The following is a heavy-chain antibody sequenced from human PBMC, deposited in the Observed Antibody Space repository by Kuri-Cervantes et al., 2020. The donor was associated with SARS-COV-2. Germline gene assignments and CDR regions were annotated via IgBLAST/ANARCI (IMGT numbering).Heavy chain of an antibody. D-gene: IGHD7-27*01. J-gene: IGHJ4*02. Sequence: GESLKISCAASGFTFSSYAMSWVRQAPGKGLEWVSAISGSGGSTYYADSVKGRFTISRDNARNSTYLQMNSLRAEDTAVYYCARDLRMGKSLDYWGQGTLVTVSS. CDR2: ISGSGGST. CDR1: GFTFSSYA. V-gene: IGHV3-23*01. CDR3: ARDLRMGKSLDY.